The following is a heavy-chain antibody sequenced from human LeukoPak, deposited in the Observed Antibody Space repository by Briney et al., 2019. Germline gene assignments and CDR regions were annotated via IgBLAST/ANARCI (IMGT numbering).Heavy chain of an antibody. CDR1: GFTFSSYT. CDR2: ITSNTRYI. V-gene: IGHV3-21*01. D-gene: IGHD5-18*01. CDR3: TTPEGPDTAMVN. J-gene: IGHJ4*02. Sequence: GGSLRLSCAASGFTFSSYTMNWVRQAPGKGLEWVSSITSNTRYIFYADSVKGRFTISRDNAKKSLYLQMNSLRAEDTAVYYCTTPEGPDTAMVNGGQGTLVTVSS.